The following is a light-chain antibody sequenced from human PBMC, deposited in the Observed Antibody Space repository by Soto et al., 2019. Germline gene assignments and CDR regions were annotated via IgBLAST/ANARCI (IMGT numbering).Light chain of an antibody. J-gene: IGKJ4*01. V-gene: IGKV1-13*02. CDR2: DAS. Sequence: AIQLTQSPSSLSASVGDRVTITCRASQGISSALAWYQQKPGQAPKVLMYDASSLQTGVPSRFSGSGSGTDFPLTISSLQPEDFATYYCQQFNSYPLTFGGGTKVEIK. CDR3: QQFNSYPLT. CDR1: QGISSA.